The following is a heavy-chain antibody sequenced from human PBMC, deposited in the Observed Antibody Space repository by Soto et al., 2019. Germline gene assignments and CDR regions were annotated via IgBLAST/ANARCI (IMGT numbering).Heavy chain of an antibody. V-gene: IGHV4-34*01. J-gene: IGHJ5*02. Sequence: SETMSITRAVGGESFSSSYWSWIRQPPGKGLEWIGKFYYSGSTYYNPSLKSRVTISVDTSNNQLSLRLRSVTAADTAVYYCATSTMTSNWFDPWGQGTLVTVSS. CDR3: ATSTMTSNWFDP. CDR2: FYYSGST. CDR1: GESFSSSY. D-gene: IGHD3-3*01.